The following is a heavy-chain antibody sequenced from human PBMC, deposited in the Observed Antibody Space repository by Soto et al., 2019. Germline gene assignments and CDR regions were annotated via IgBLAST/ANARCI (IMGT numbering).Heavy chain of an antibody. CDR1: GFTFSTYT. CDR3: AKDRRTIHLMPPQNDY. Sequence: EVRLLESGGGLVQPGGSLSLSCAASGFTFSTYTMTWVRQAPGKGLEGVSGITASGDDTYYADSVRGRCTISRDNSKNHLSLPMNSLRAEDTAVYYCAKDRRTIHLMPPQNDYWGQGTLVTVSS. D-gene: IGHD2-2*01. CDR2: ITASGDDT. V-gene: IGHV3-23*01. J-gene: IGHJ4*02.